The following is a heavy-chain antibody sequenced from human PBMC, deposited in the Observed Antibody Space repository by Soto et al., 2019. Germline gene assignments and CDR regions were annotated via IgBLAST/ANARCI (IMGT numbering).Heavy chain of an antibody. CDR2: ISAYNGNT. Sequence: ASVKVSCKASGYTFTSYGISWVRQAPGQGLEWMGWISAYNGNTNYAQKLQGRVTMTTDTSTSTAYMELRSLRSDDTAVYYCASSVGIVGATYFDYWGQGTLVTVSS. J-gene: IGHJ4*02. CDR1: GYTFTSYG. V-gene: IGHV1-18*01. CDR3: ASSVGIVGATYFDY. D-gene: IGHD1-26*01.